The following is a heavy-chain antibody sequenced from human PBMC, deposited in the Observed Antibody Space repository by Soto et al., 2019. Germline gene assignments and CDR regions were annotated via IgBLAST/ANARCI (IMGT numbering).Heavy chain of an antibody. CDR1: GGTFSSYA. D-gene: IGHD2-21*02. CDR2: IIPIFGTA. CDR3: ARDRPYGGNSVDWFDP. Sequence: SVKVCCKASGGTFSSYAISWVRQAPGQGLEWMGGIIPIFGTANYAQKFQGRVTITADESTSTAYMELSSLRSEDTAVYYCARDRPYGGNSVDWFDPWGQGTLVTVSS. J-gene: IGHJ5*02. V-gene: IGHV1-69*13.